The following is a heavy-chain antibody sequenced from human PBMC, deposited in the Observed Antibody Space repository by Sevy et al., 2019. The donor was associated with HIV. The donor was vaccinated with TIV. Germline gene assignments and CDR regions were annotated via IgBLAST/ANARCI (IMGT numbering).Heavy chain of an antibody. CDR2: IHTRGDT. CDR1: GASIGNYD. CDR3: AREIVVRGVFPTYYYHYYMDV. J-gene: IGHJ6*03. V-gene: IGHV4-4*07. D-gene: IGHD3-10*01. Sequence: SETLSLTCTVSGASIGNYDWSWIRQSAGKGLEWIGRIHTRGDTHYNPSLKSRVTMSLDTSQKRLSLKLTSVTAADTAVYYCAREIVVRGVFPTYYYHYYMDVWGKGTTVTVSS.